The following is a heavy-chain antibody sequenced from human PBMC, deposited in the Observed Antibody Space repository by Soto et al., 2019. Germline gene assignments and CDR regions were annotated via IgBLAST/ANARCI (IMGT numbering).Heavy chain of an antibody. CDR2: IIPIFGTA. CDR1: GGTFSSYA. CDR3: ALEIVVVTAIPTLNAFDI. V-gene: IGHV1-69*01. Sequence: QVQLVQSGAEVKKPGSSVKVSCKASGGTFSSYAISWVRQAPGQGLEWMGGIIPIFGTANYAQKFQGRVTITADESTSTAYMELSSLRSEDTAVYYCALEIVVVTAIPTLNAFDIWGQGTMVNVSS. J-gene: IGHJ3*02. D-gene: IGHD2-21*02.